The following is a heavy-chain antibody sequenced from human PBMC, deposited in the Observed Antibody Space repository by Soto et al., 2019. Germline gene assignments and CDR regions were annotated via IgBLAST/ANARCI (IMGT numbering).Heavy chain of an antibody. CDR2: ISWNSGTI. J-gene: IGHJ6*02. D-gene: IGHD6-19*01. CDR3: AKDITSTGWYFGLDL. V-gene: IGHV3-9*01. Sequence: EVQLVESGGGLVQPGRSLRLSCAASGFTFDDHAMHWVRQGPGKGLEWVSGISWNSGTIVYADSVKGRFTISRDNNKNSLYLQMDSLRREDTALYYCAKDITSTGWYFGLDLWGQGTTVTGSS. CDR1: GFTFDDHA.